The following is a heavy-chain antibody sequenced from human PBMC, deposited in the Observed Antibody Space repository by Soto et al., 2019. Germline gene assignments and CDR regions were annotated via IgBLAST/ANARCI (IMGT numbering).Heavy chain of an antibody. CDR1: GFTFSTYG. J-gene: IGHJ5*02. V-gene: IGHV3-33*01. Sequence: QLQLVESGGGVVQPGRSLRLSCAASGFTFSTYGMHWVRQAPGKGLEWVAVIWSDGSNIYYADSVRGRFTISRDNSKNTLYLQMNSLRAEDTAVYYCARESGENWFDPWGQGTLVTVSS. D-gene: IGHD7-27*01. CDR3: ARESGENWFDP. CDR2: IWSDGSNI.